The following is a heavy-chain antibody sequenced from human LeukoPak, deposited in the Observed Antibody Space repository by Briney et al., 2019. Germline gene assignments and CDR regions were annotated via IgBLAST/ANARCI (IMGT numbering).Heavy chain of an antibody. CDR1: GGSISSGGYY. D-gene: IGHD4-17*01. Sequence: SETLSLTCTVSGGSISSGGYYWGWLRRHPGKGLEWIGDIHYSGSTYYNPSLKSGVPISVETSKNQVSLKLRSVTAADTAVYYCAREATVLKSRNAFDIWGQGTMVTVSS. CDR3: AREATVLKSRNAFDI. CDR2: IHYSGST. J-gene: IGHJ3*02. V-gene: IGHV4-31*03.